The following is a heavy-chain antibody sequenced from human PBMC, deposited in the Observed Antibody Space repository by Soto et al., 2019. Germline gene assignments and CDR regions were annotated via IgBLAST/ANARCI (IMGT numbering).Heavy chain of an antibody. CDR3: ARAHGLGSYDWFDP. V-gene: IGHV4-31*03. CDR1: GGSTSRGGYY. J-gene: IGHJ5*02. CDR2: SSYSGST. Sequence: QVQLQESGPGLVRPSQTLSLTCTVSGGSTSRGGYYWTWIRQHPGEGLEGIGFSSYSGSTAYSPSLRSRATTSVDTPKTQFSPKLTSVTAADTAVYYCARAHGLGSYDWFDPWGQGTLVTVSS. D-gene: IGHD3-10*01.